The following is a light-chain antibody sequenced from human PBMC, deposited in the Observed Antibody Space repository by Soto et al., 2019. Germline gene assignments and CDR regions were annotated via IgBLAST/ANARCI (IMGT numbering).Light chain of an antibody. V-gene: IGLV2-8*01. CDR2: EFS. J-gene: IGLJ2*01. Sequence: QSALTQPPSASGSPGQSVTISCTGTSSDVGGYNYVSWYQQHPIKAPKLMIYEFSKRPSGVPDRFSGSKSGNTSSLTVSGLQAEDEADYYCSSYAGSSNPVIFGGGTKLTVL. CDR3: SSYAGSSNPVI. CDR1: SSDVGGYNY.